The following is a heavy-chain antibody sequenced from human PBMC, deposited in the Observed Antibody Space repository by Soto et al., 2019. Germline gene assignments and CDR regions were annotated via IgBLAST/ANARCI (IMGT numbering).Heavy chain of an antibody. Sequence: ASVKVSCKASGGTFSSYAISWVRQAPGQGLEWMGGIIPILGIANYAQKFQGRVTITADKSTSTAYMELSSLRSEDTAVYYCARAPDYYGSGSYYKPYYFDYWGQGTLVTVSS. CDR2: IIPILGIA. V-gene: IGHV1-69*10. CDR3: ARAPDYYGSGSYYKPYYFDY. CDR1: GGTFSSYA. D-gene: IGHD3-10*01. J-gene: IGHJ4*02.